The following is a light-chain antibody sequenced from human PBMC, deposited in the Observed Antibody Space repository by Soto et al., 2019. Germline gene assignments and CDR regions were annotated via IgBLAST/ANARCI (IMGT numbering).Light chain of an antibody. J-gene: IGLJ1*01. Sequence: QSVLTQPASVSGSPGQSITISCTGSSSDVGGYNYVSWYQQHPGKAPKLMIYDVSNRPSGVSNRFSGSKSGNTASLTISGLQAEDEAESYCSSYTSSSTRLFGTGTKVNV. CDR1: SSDVGGYNY. V-gene: IGLV2-14*01. CDR3: SSYTSSSTRL. CDR2: DVS.